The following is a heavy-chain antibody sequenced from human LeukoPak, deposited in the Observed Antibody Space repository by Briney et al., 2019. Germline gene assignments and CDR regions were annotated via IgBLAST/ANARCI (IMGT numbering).Heavy chain of an antibody. Sequence: GSLRLSCAASGFTFSSYGMHWVRQAPGKGLEWVSEIYSDGSTYYAASVKGRFSISRDNSKNTVYLQMNRLRAEDTAVYYCARDYNLGQGTLVTVSS. CDR2: IYSDGST. CDR3: ARDYN. V-gene: IGHV3-53*01. CDR1: GFTFSSYG. J-gene: IGHJ4*02.